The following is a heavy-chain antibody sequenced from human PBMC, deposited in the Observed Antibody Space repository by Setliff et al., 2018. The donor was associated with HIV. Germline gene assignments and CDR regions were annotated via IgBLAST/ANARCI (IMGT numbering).Heavy chain of an antibody. J-gene: IGHJ4*02. V-gene: IGHV3-74*01. CDR2: IDSDGSDT. CDR3: ARGPQYNFWGGYLGL. Sequence: GGSLRLSCVASGLTFSNYWMHWVRQAPGKGLVWVSRIDSDGSDTDYADSVRGRFTISRDNAKNTLYLQMTSLRVEDTAVYYCARGPQYNFWGGYLGLWGRGTLVTVSS. CDR1: GLTFSNYW. D-gene: IGHD3-3*01.